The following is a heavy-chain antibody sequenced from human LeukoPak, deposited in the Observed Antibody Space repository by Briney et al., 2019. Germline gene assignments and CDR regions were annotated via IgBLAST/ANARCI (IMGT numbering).Heavy chain of an antibody. CDR3: ARAPLGYCSSTSCPFDY. CDR1: GGTFSSYA. D-gene: IGHD2-2*01. J-gene: IGHJ4*02. Sequence: SVQVSCKASGGTFSSYAISWVRQAPGQGLEWMGGIIPIFGTANYAQKFQGRVTITADESTSTAYMELSSLRSEDTAVYYCARAPLGYCSSTSCPFDYWGQGTLVTVSS. V-gene: IGHV1-69*13. CDR2: IIPIFGTA.